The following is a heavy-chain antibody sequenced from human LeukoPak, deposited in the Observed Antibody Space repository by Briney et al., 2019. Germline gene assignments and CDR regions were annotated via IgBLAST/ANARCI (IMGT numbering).Heavy chain of an antibody. CDR3: ARAEAGLDY. J-gene: IGHJ4*02. D-gene: IGHD6-13*01. CDR2: ISHSGST. Sequence: KPSETLSLTCAVYGGSFSGYYWSWIRQPPGKGLEWIGEISHSGSTNYNPSLKSRVTISVDTSKNQFSLKLSSVTAADTAVYYCARAEAGLDYWGQGTLVTVSS. CDR1: GGSFSGYY. V-gene: IGHV4-34*01.